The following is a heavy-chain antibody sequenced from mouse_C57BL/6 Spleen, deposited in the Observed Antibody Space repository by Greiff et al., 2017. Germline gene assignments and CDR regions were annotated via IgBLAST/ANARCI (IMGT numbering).Heavy chain of an antibody. D-gene: IGHD4-1*01. CDR2: ISDGGSYT. CDR1: GFTFSSYA. Sequence: DVQLVESGGGLVKPGGSLKLSCAASGFTFSSYAMSWVRQTPEKRLEWVATISDGGSYTYYPDNVKGRFTISRDNAKNNLYLQMSHLKSEDTAMYYCARDGTGTKFAYWGQGTLVTVSA. J-gene: IGHJ3*01. CDR3: ARDGTGTKFAY. V-gene: IGHV5-4*01.